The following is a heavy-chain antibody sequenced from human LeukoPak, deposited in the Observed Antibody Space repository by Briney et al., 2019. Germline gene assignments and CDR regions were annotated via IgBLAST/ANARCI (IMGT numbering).Heavy chain of an antibody. CDR1: GFTFSNYA. CDR2: ISYDGSNK. J-gene: IGHJ6*02. V-gene: IGHV3-30-3*01. Sequence: PGGSLRLSCAASGFTFSNYALHWVRQAPGEGLEWVAVISYDGSNKYYADSVKGRFSISRDNSKNTVYLQMNSLRDEDTAVYYCAREGSSGYLLGRYYNRMDVWGQGTTVTVSS. CDR3: AREGSSGYLLGRYYNRMDV. D-gene: IGHD3-22*01.